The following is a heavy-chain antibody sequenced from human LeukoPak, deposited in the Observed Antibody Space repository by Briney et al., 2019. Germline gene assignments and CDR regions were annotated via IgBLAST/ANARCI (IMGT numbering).Heavy chain of an antibody. CDR1: GFTLSGSA. J-gene: IGHJ4*02. V-gene: IGHV3-73*01. Sequence: GGSLRLSCAASGFTLSGSAMHWVRQASGKGLEWVGRIRSKANSYATAYAASVKGRFTISRDDSKNTAYLQMNSLKTEDTAVYYCTRPDTVTTDWGQGTLVTVSS. D-gene: IGHD4-17*01. CDR3: TRPDTVTTD. CDR2: IRSKANSYAT.